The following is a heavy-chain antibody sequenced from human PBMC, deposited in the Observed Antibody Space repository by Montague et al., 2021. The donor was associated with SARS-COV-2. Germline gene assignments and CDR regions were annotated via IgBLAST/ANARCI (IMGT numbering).Heavy chain of an antibody. V-gene: IGHV3-23*01. J-gene: IGHJ6*02. Sequence: SLSLSCAASGFTFSNSAMNWVRQAPGKGLEWVSGSSGSDGGTHYADSVKGRFTISRDNSKNVLYLQMNSLRAEDTALSYCAKDSYYYGLGYGMDVWGQGTTVTVSS. CDR2: SSGSDGGT. D-gene: IGHD3-10*01. CDR1: GFTFSNSA. CDR3: AKDSYYYGLGYGMDV.